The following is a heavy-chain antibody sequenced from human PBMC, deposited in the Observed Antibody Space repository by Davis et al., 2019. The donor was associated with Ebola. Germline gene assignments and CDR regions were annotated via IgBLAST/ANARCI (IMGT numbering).Heavy chain of an antibody. J-gene: IGHJ3*02. CDR1: GFTFNNYA. D-gene: IGHD6-6*01. V-gene: IGHV3-23*01. Sequence: PGGSLRLSCAASGFTFNNYAMSWVRQAPGKGLEWVSLITSSGGSTYYADSVRGRFTISRDNSKNTLYLQMNSLRAEDTAVYYCAKDLGSRSHLFDAFDMWGQGTMVTVSS. CDR3: AKDLGSRSHLFDAFDM. CDR2: ITSSGGST.